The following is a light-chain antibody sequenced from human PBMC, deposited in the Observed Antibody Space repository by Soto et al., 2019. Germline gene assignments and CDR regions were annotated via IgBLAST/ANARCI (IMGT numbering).Light chain of an antibody. CDR3: QQRFNWPPT. CDR2: DAS. J-gene: IGKJ1*01. Sequence: EIVLTQSPATLSLSPGERATLSCRASQSVSTFLAWYQHKPGQPPRXLIYDASNRATGIPARFSVSGSGTDFTLTISSLEPEDCALDEGQQRFNWPPTFGQGTKVDIK. V-gene: IGKV3-11*01. CDR1: QSVSTF.